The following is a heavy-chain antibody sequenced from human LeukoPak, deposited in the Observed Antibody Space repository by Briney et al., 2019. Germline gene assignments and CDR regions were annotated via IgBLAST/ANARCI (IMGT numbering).Heavy chain of an antibody. Sequence: GGSLRLSCAASGFTFSSYNMNWVRQAPGKGLEWVSYISTRSSTMYYADSVKGRFTISRDNAKNSLYLQMNSLRAEDTAVYYRARDGWYSGYDFDYWGQGTLVTVSS. V-gene: IGHV3-48*04. J-gene: IGHJ4*02. D-gene: IGHD5-12*01. CDR3: ARDGWYSGYDFDY. CDR1: GFTFSSYN. CDR2: ISTRSSTM.